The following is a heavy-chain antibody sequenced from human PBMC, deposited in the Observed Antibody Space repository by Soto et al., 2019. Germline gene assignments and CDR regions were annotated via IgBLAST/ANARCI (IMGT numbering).Heavy chain of an antibody. V-gene: IGHV3-30-3*01. CDR3: ARAGIAVAGQSHYYYGMDV. CDR1: GFTFSSYA. Sequence: GGSLRLSCAASGFTFSSYAMHWVRQAPGKGLEWVAVISYDGSNKYYADSVKGRFTISRDNSKNTLYLQMNSLRAEDTAVYYCARAGIAVAGQSHYYYGMDVWGQGTTVTVSS. D-gene: IGHD6-19*01. J-gene: IGHJ6*02. CDR2: ISYDGSNK.